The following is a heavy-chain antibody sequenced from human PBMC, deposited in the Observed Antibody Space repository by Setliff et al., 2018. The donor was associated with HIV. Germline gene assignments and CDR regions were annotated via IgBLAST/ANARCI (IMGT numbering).Heavy chain of an antibody. CDR1: GVSTSSSSYY. CDR3: ARRRSPPSGFYSKYYMDV. D-gene: IGHD3-22*01. J-gene: IGHJ6*03. CDR2: ISYSGST. Sequence: SETLSLTCIVSGVSTSSSSYYWGWIRQPPGKGLEWIGYISYSGSTNYNPSLKSRVTMSVDTSKNQFSLKLTSVTAADTAVYYCARRRSPPSGFYSKYYMDVWGKGTTVTVSS. V-gene: IGHV4-61*05.